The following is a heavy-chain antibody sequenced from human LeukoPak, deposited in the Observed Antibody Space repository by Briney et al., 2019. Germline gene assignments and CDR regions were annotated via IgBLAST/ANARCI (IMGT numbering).Heavy chain of an antibody. V-gene: IGHV3-15*01. CDR1: GFTFSNAW. CDR3: TTGSKFYHFWSGFYLTY. CDR2: IKSKTDGGTT. J-gene: IGHJ4*02. D-gene: IGHD3-3*01. Sequence: GGSLRLSCAASGFTFSNAWMSWVRQAPGKGLEWVGRIKSKTDGGTTDYAAPVKGRFTISRDDSKNTLHLQMNSLKTEDTAVYYCTTGSKFYHFWSGFYLTYWGQGALVSVSS.